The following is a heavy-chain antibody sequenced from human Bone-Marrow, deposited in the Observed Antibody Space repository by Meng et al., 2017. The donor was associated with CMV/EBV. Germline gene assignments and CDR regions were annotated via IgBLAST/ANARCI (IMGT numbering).Heavy chain of an antibody. CDR2: IIPILGIA. V-gene: IGHV1-69*10. J-gene: IGHJ6*02. CDR1: GGTFSSYA. D-gene: IGHD2-2*01. Sequence: SVKVSCKASGGTFSSYAISWVRQAPGQGLEWMGGIIPILGIANYAQKFQGRVTITTDESTSTVYMELSSLRSEDTAVYYCARSLGGCSSTSCLDYYYGMDVWGQGTTVTVSS. CDR3: ARSLGGCSSTSCLDYYYGMDV.